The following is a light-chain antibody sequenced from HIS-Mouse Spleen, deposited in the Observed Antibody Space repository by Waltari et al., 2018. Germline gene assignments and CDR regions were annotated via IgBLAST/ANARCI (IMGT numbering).Light chain of an antibody. Sequence: EIVMTQSPATLSVSLGERATLSCRASQSVSSNLAWYQQKPGQAPRLLIYGASTRATGIPARFSGSGSGTEFTLTISSLQSEDFAVYYCQQYNNWPPIFTFGPGTKVDIK. V-gene: IGKV3-15*01. CDR2: GAS. J-gene: IGKJ3*01. CDR1: QSVSSN. CDR3: QQYNNWPPIFT.